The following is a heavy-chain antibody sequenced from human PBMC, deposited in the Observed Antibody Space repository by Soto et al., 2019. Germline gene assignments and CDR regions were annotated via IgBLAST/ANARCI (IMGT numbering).Heavy chain of an antibody. CDR3: ARFRDYSSSRTPGMDV. CDR1: GYTFTSYG. J-gene: IGHJ6*02. Sequence: GASVKVSCKASGYTFTSYGISWVRQAPGQGLEWMGWISAYNGNTNYAQKLQGRVTMTTDTSTSTAYMELRSLRSDDTAVYYCARFRDYSSSRTPGMDVWGQGTTVTVSS. CDR2: ISAYNGNT. D-gene: IGHD6-6*01. V-gene: IGHV1-18*01.